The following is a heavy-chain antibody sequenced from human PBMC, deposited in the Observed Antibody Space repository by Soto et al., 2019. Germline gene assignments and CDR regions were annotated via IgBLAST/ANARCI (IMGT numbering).Heavy chain of an antibody. D-gene: IGHD3-10*01. V-gene: IGHV4-59*01. CDR3: ARVWGGAFDI. CDR2: IYYSGSP. CDR1: GGSINNYY. Sequence: SETLSLTCSVSGGSINNYYCSWIRQPPGKGLEWIGYIYYSGSPNYNPSLKSRVTISVDTSKNQFSLNLSSVTAADTAVYYCARVWGGAFDIWGQGTMVT. J-gene: IGHJ3*02.